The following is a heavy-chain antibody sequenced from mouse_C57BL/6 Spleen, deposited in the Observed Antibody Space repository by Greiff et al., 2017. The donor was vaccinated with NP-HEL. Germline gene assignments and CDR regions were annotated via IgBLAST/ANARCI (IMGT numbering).Heavy chain of an antibody. Sequence: QVQLQQPGAELVRPGTSVKLSCKASGYTFTSYWMHWVKQRPGQGLEWIGVIDPSDSYTNYNQKFKGKATLTVDTSSSTAYMQLSSLTSEDSAVYYCARSGLGRVYYFDYWGKGTTLTVSS. D-gene: IGHD4-1*01. CDR1: GYTFTSYW. CDR3: ARSGLGRVYYFDY. J-gene: IGHJ2*01. CDR2: IDPSDSYT. V-gene: IGHV1-59*01.